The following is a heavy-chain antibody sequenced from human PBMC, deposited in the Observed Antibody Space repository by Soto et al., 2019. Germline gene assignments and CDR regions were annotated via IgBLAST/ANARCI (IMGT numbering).Heavy chain of an antibody. J-gene: IGHJ3*02. D-gene: IGHD1-1*01. V-gene: IGHV3-21*01. CDR3: ERVMGNDYAFDI. CDR1: VFTFSSYS. Sequence: PVGSLRLSCASSVFTFSSYSMNWVRQAPGKGLEWVSSISSSSSYIYYADSVKGRFTISRDNAKNSLYLQMNSLRAEDTAVYYCERVMGNDYAFDIWGQGTLVNVSS. CDR2: ISSSSSYI.